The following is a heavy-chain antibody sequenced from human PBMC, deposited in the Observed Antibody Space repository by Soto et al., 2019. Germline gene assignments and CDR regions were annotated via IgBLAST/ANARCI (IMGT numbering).Heavy chain of an antibody. CDR2: MSGSGDAI. CDR3: GRGNSYYGMDV. V-gene: IGHV3-11*01. Sequence: GGSLSLSCTTSGLTFSDYYMTWVRQAPGKGLEWISYMSGSGDAIYYADSVKGRFTISRDNAKNSLHLEMNSLRVEDTAMYYCGRGNSYYGMDVCGQGTTVTVS. CDR1: GLTFSDYY. J-gene: IGHJ6*02.